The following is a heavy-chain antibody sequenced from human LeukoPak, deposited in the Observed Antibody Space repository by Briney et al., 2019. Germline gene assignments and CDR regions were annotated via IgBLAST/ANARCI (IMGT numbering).Heavy chain of an antibody. V-gene: IGHV4-34*01. D-gene: IGHD2-15*01. CDR3: ARGRGKVARLMDY. CDR2: INHSGTT. Sequence: ETLSLTCGVYGGSFSGNYWTWIRQSPGKGLEWIGEINHSGTTNYNPSVKSRVTISVDTSKNQFFLKLNSVTAADTAVYYCARGRGKVARLMDYWGQGTLVTVSS. J-gene: IGHJ4*02. CDR1: GGSFSGNY.